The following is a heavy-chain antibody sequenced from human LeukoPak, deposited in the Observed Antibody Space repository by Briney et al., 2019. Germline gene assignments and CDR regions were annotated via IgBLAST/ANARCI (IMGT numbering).Heavy chain of an antibody. D-gene: IGHD3-22*01. CDR1: GFTFGSYA. J-gene: IGHJ3*02. CDR2: ISGSGGST. Sequence: GGSLRLSCAASGFTFGSYAMSWVRQAPGKGLEWVSAISGSGGSTYNADSVKGRFTISRDNSKNTLYLQMNSLRAEDTALYYCAKGTMIVVADAFDIWGQGTMVTVSS. V-gene: IGHV3-23*01. CDR3: AKGTMIVVADAFDI.